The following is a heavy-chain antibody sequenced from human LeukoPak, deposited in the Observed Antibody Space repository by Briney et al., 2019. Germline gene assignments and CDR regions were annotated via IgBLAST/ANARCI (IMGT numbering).Heavy chain of an antibody. J-gene: IGHJ4*02. CDR2: ISSSSSYI. D-gene: IGHD3-3*01. Sequence: GGSLRLSCAASGFTFSSYSMNWVRQAPGKGLEWVPSISSSSSYIYYADSVKGRFTISRDNAKNSLYLQMNSLRAEDTAVYYCANLSTLSALEWLLSDSDYWGQGTLVTVSS. CDR3: ANLSTLSALEWLLSDSDY. CDR1: GFTFSSYS. V-gene: IGHV3-21*01.